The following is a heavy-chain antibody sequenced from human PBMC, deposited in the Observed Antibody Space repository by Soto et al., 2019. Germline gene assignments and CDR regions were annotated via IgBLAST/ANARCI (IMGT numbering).Heavy chain of an antibody. J-gene: IGHJ6*02. CDR3: TTDPEYYGMDV. V-gene: IGHV3-15*01. Sequence: LRLSCAASGFTFSNAWMSWVRQAPGKGLEWVGRIKSKTDGGTTDYAAPVKGRFTISRDDSKNTLYLQMNSLKTEDTAVYYCTTDPEYYGMDVWGQGTTVTVSS. CDR2: IKSKTDGGTT. CDR1: GFTFSNAW.